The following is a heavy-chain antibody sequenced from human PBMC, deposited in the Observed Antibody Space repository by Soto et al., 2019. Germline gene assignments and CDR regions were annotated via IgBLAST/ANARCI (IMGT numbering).Heavy chain of an antibody. CDR2: ISAYNGNT. V-gene: IGHV1-18*01. CDR1: GYTFTSYG. D-gene: IGHD4-17*01. J-gene: IGHJ4*02. Sequence: ASVKVSCKASGYTFTSYGISWVRQAPGQGLEWMGWISAYNGNTNFAQKLQGRVTMTTDTSTSTAYMELRSLRSDDTAVYYCARDGADNDYGDGRHFDYWGQGTRVTVSS. CDR3: ARDGADNDYGDGRHFDY.